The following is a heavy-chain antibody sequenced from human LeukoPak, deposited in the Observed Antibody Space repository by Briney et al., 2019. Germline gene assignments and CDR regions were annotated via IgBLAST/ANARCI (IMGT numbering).Heavy chain of an antibody. Sequence: GGSLRLSCAASGFTFSSYAMSWVRQAPGKGLEWVSAISGSGGSTYYADSVKGRFTISRDNSKNTLYLQMNSLRAEDTAVYYCAKRVLAAAGTVLHFDYWGQGTLVTVSS. CDR1: GFTFSSYA. CDR3: AKRVLAAAGTVLHFDY. V-gene: IGHV3-23*01. D-gene: IGHD6-13*01. CDR2: ISGSGGST. J-gene: IGHJ4*02.